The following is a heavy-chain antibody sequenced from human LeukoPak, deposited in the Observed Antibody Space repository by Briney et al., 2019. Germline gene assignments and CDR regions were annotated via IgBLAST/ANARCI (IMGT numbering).Heavy chain of an antibody. V-gene: IGHV1-69*05. Sequence: GASVKVSFKASGGTFSSYAISWVRQAPGQGLEWMGGIIPIFGTANYAQKFQGRVTITTDESTSTAYMELSSLRSEDTAVYYCARSPYSGSYNYWGQGTLVTVSS. CDR2: IIPIFGTA. CDR1: GGTFSSYA. CDR3: ARSPYSGSYNY. D-gene: IGHD1-26*01. J-gene: IGHJ4*02.